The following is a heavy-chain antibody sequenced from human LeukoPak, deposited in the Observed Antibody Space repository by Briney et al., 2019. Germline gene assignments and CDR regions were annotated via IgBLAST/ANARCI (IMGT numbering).Heavy chain of an antibody. CDR1: GFTFSSYG. Sequence: PGGSLRLSCAASGFTFSSYGMHWVRQAPGKGLEWVAVIWYDGSNQYYADSVKGRFTISRDNSKNTLYLQMNSLRAEDSAVYYCARALSSRASYYVHWGQGTLVTVSS. V-gene: IGHV3-33*01. CDR3: ARALSSRASYYVH. J-gene: IGHJ4*02. CDR2: IWYDGSNQ. D-gene: IGHD1-26*01.